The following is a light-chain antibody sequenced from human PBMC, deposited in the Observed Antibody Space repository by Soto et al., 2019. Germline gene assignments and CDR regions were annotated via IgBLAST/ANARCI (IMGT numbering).Light chain of an antibody. CDR1: HSISTW. J-gene: IGKJ2*01. Sequence: DIQMTQSPSTLSASVGDRVSITCRASHSISTWLAWYQQKPGKAPKLLIYKASSLESGVPSRFSGSGSGTEFTLTISSLQPDDFATYYCQQYNSSFGQGTKVDIK. CDR3: QQYNSS. CDR2: KAS. V-gene: IGKV1-5*03.